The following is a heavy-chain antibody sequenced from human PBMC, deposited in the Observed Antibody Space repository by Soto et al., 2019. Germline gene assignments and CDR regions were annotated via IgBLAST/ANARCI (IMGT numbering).Heavy chain of an antibody. CDR2: ISGSGVST. D-gene: IGHD6-19*01. J-gene: IGHJ5*02. CDR1: GFTFRNYA. V-gene: IGHV3-23*01. Sequence: GGSLRLSCAASGFTFRNYAMNWVRQAPGKGLEWVSAISGSGVSTHYADSVKGRFTISRDNSKNTLYLQMNSLRAEDTAVYYCGKGQASIAVDWFDPWGQGTLVTVSS. CDR3: GKGQASIAVDWFDP.